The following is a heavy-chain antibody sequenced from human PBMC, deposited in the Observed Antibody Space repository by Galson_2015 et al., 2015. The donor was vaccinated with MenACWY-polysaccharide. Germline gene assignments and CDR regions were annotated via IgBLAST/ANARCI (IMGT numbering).Heavy chain of an antibody. Sequence: SVKVSCKASGYTFTSYAMNWVRQAPGQGLEWMGWINTNTGNPTYAQGFTGRITFSLDTSVSTAYLQISSLKAEDTAVYYCARDTKQKVTTVLKGRFDCRGQGALVTVSS. CDR2: INTNTGNP. J-gene: IGHJ4*02. D-gene: IGHD4-17*01. CDR3: ARDTKQKVTTVLKGRFDC. CDR1: GYTFTSYA. V-gene: IGHV7-4-1*02.